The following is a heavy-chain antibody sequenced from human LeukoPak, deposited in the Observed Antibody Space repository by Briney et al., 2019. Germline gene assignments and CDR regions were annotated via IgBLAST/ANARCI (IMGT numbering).Heavy chain of an antibody. CDR1: GVPFSDFS. J-gene: IGHJ4*02. CDR3: AKQSYARSLGE. D-gene: IGHD2-8*01. Sequence: GGSLRLSCAPSGVPFSDFSMSWVRQAPGKGLEWSSPTNSGGTSTYYAESVKGRFTISRDNSKNTLYLQMSSLRVEDTAVYYCAKQSYARSLGEGGPGTLVSVSS. CDR2: TNSGGTST. V-gene: IGHV3-23*01.